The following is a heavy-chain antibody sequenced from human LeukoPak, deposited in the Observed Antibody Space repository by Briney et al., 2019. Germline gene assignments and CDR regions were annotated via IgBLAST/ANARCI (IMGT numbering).Heavy chain of an antibody. CDR1: GGSISSNNW. D-gene: IGHD3-22*01. J-gene: IGHJ3*02. CDR2: IYHSGSP. V-gene: IGHV4-4*02. CDR3: AGYSGYYSGAFDI. Sequence: SGTLSLTCAVSGGSISSNNWWGWVRQPPGKGLEWIGEIYHSGSPNYNPSLKSRVTISVDKSRNQFSLKLSSVTAADTAVYYCAGYSGYYSGAFDIWGQGTMVTVSS.